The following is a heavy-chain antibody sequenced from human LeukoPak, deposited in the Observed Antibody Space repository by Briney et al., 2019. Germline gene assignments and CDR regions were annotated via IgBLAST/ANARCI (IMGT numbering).Heavy chain of an antibody. Sequence: PSETLSLTCAVYGGSFSGYYWSWIRRPPGKGLEWIGEIIHGGSTNYNPYLKSRVTISVDTSKNQFSLKLSSVTAADTAVYYCARGGGYCSGGSCFAPYYYYMDVWGKGTTVTVSS. D-gene: IGHD2-15*01. CDR3: ARGGGYCSGGSCFAPYYYYMDV. V-gene: IGHV4-34*01. J-gene: IGHJ6*03. CDR2: IIHGGST. CDR1: GGSFSGYY.